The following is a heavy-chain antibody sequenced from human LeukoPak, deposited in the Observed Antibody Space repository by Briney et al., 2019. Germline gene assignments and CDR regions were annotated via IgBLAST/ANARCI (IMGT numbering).Heavy chain of an antibody. J-gene: IGHJ4*02. CDR1: GFTFSSYA. Sequence: GRSLRLSCAASGFTFSSYAMHWVRQAPGKGLEWVAVISYDGSNKYYADSVKGRFTISRDNSKNTLYLQMNSLRAEDTAVYYCARDFRIKMATIPIGYWGQGTLVTVSS. CDR3: ARDFRIKMATIPIGY. V-gene: IGHV3-30-3*01. CDR2: ISYDGSNK. D-gene: IGHD5-24*01.